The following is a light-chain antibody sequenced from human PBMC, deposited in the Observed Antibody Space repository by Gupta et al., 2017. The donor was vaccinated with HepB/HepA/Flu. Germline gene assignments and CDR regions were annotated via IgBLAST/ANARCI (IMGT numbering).Light chain of an antibody. J-gene: IGKJ1*01. CDR1: QSVHIN. Sequence: EIVMTQSPATLSVSPGERVALFCRASQSVHINLAWIQQKPGQAPRVLFYGASTRATGVPARFIGSGSRTEFTLTITSLHSEDVAVYFCQQYNNWPWTFGQGTXVEI. CDR3: QQYNNWPWT. V-gene: IGKV3-15*01. CDR2: GAS.